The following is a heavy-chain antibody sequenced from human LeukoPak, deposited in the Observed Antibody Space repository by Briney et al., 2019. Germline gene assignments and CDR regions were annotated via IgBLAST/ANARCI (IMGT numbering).Heavy chain of an antibody. Sequence: GGSLRLSCAASGFTFSSYGMNWVRQAPGKGLEWVSSISSSSSYIYYADSVKGRFTISRDNAKNSLYLQMNSLRAEDTAVYYCASLDYYDSSGYSSLDYWGQGTLVTVSS. D-gene: IGHD3-22*01. CDR1: GFTFSSYG. V-gene: IGHV3-21*01. CDR2: ISSSSSYI. J-gene: IGHJ4*02. CDR3: ASLDYYDSSGYSSLDY.